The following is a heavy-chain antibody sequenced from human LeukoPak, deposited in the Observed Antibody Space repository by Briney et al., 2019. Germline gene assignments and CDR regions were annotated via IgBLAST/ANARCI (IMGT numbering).Heavy chain of an antibody. J-gene: IGHJ5*02. CDR3: ARDSDYSGNGNGDWFDP. D-gene: IGHD4-11*01. CDR1: GFRFTRFG. Sequence: ASVNASCKASGFRFTRFGVSWVRQAPGQGLEWMGWISTYIGVTHYAEKFEDRVTMTIDTSTTTAYMELRSLRYDDTAVYYCARDSDYSGNGNGDWFDPWGQGTVVTVSS. CDR2: ISTYIGVT. V-gene: IGHV1-18*04.